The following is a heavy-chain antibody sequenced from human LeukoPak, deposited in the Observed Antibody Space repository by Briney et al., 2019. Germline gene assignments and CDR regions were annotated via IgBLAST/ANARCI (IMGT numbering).Heavy chain of an antibody. V-gene: IGHV3-30*04. Sequence: GRSLRLSCAASGFTFSSYAMHWVRQAPGKGLEWVAVISYDGSNKYYADSVKGRFTISRDNSKNTLYLQMNSLRAEDTAVYYCARFPPGIAAAGNYYYYCMDVWGQGTTVTVSS. J-gene: IGHJ6*02. CDR1: GFTFSSYA. CDR2: ISYDGSNK. CDR3: ARFPPGIAAAGNYYYYCMDV. D-gene: IGHD6-13*01.